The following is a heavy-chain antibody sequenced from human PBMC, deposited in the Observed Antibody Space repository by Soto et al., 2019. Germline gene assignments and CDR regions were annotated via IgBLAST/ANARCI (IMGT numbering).Heavy chain of an antibody. CDR2: IYWNDDR. D-gene: IGHD3-9*01. CDR3: GGSRTGLYLKVEY. Sequence: QITLKESGPTLVKPTQTLTLTCNFSGFSLTSSGAGVGWIRQPPGKTLEWLAVIYWNDDRRYNPSLKSRLTITKDTSKNQVVLSMTNMDPVDTATYVCGGSRTGLYLKVEYWGQGTQVTVSS. CDR1: GFSLTSSGAG. V-gene: IGHV2-5*01. J-gene: IGHJ4*02.